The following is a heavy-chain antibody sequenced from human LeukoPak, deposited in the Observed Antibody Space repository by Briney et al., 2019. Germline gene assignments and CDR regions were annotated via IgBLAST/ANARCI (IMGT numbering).Heavy chain of an antibody. CDR3: ARSDCSSTSCYAFDI. CDR2: IYYSGST. D-gene: IGHD2-2*01. Sequence: SDTVSLTRTVSGGSLSSRSYLGGWIREPPGKGLEWIGSIYYSGSTYYNPSLKSRVTISVDTSKNQFSLKLSCVTAADTAVYYCARSDCSSTSCYAFDIWGQGTMVTVSS. CDR1: GGSLSSRSYL. J-gene: IGHJ3*02. V-gene: IGHV4-39*01.